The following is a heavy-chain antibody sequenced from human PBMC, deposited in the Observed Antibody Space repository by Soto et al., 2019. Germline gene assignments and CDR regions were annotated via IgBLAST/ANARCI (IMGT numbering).Heavy chain of an antibody. CDR1: GDTFTDYY. J-gene: IGHJ4*02. CDR2: VNPSGGHT. CDR3: ARGGHVVVVTAALDY. V-gene: IGHV1-46*01. D-gene: IGHD2-21*02. Sequence: ASVKVSCKASGDTFTDYYIHWVRQAPGQGLEWMGTVNPSGGHTTYAQHFLGRVTMTRDTSTSTLYMELTSLTSDDTAIYYCARGGHVVVVTAALDYWGQGSLVTVSS.